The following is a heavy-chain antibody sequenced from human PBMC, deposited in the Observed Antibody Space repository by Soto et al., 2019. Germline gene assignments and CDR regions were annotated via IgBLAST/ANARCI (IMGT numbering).Heavy chain of an antibody. CDR1: GDTFTDYY. J-gene: IGHJ4*02. CDR2: VNPSGGHT. CDR3: ARGGHVVVVTAALDY. V-gene: IGHV1-46*01. D-gene: IGHD2-21*02. Sequence: ASVKVSCKASGDTFTDYYIHWVRQAPGQGLEWMGTVNPSGGHTTYAQHFLGRVTMTRDTSTSTLYMELTSLTSDDTAIYYCARGGHVVVVTAALDYWGQGSLVTVSS.